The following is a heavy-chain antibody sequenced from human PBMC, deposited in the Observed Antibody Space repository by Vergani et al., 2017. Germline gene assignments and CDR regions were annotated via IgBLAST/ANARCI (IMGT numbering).Heavy chain of an antibody. CDR2: IHTSEST. Sequence: QVQLQESGPGLVKPSQTLSLTCTVSGGSINSHNYYWSWIRQPAGKGLEWIGRIHTSESTNYNPSLKSRVTMSVDTSKNQFSLKLSSVTAADTAVYYCAREYSSSVGFLAYWGQGTLVTVSS. CDR3: AREYSSSVGFLAY. CDR1: GGSINSHNYY. D-gene: IGHD6-6*01. V-gene: IGHV4-61*02. J-gene: IGHJ4*02.